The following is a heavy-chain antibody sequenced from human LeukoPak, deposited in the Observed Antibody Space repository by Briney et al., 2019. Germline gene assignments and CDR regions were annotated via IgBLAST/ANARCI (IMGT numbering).Heavy chain of an antibody. CDR3: ARSKGISTSLEGFDI. V-gene: IGHV1-2*02. D-gene: IGHD2-2*01. Sequence: ASVKVSCEASGYTFTGHYMHCVRDAPGQGLEWMAWVNPDSGGTIYTQKFQGRVTVTRDTSFSTAYMALSRLRSDDTAVYYCARSKGISTSLEGFDIWGQGTMVTVSS. CDR1: GYTFTGHY. J-gene: IGHJ3*02. CDR2: VNPDSGGT.